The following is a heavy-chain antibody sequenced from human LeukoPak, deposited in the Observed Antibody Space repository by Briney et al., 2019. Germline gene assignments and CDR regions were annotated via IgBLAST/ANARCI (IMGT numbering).Heavy chain of an antibody. CDR2: IHPSGST. CDR3: ARDGGSGWYDY. J-gene: IGHJ4*02. Sequence: PSETLSLTCTVSGGSINNYYWSWIRQPVGKGLEWIGRIHPSGSTNYNPSLKNRVTVSLDTSKNQFSLKLSSVTAADTAVYYCARDGGSGWYDYWGQGTLVTVSS. CDR1: GGSINNYY. D-gene: IGHD6-19*01. V-gene: IGHV4-4*07.